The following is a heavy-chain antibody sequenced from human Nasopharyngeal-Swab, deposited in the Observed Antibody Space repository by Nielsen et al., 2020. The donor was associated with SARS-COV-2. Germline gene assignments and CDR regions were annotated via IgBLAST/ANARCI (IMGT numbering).Heavy chain of an antibody. CDR1: GFPFSNSA. V-gene: IGHV3-23*01. CDR2: LRRTAGSR. D-gene: IGHD2-21*01. CDR3: AKDLKGNQSPVWFAFHL. J-gene: IGHJ3*01. Sequence: GRTLRLSCAPSGFPFSNSAMSWVRQAPGKGLEWVTALRRTAGSRHHADSVKGRFTISRDTSNNTLYLHMNSLRAEDTAEHDCAKDLKGNQSPVWFAFHLWGQGKMVTVSS.